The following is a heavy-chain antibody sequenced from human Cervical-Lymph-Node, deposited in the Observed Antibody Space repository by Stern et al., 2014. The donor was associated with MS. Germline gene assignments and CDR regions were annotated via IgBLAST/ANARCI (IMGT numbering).Heavy chain of an antibody. Sequence: QITLKESGPALVKPTQTLTLTCTFSGFSLSTSGMRVGWIRQPPGKALEWLARIDWDDDKFYSTSLKTRLTISKDTYKNQAVLTMTNMDPVDTATYYCARSQDPGSGYDFDYWGQGTLVTVSS. J-gene: IGHJ4*02. CDR3: ARSQDPGSGYDFDY. CDR2: IDWDDDK. D-gene: IGHD5-12*01. V-gene: IGHV2-70*04. CDR1: GFSLSTSGMR.